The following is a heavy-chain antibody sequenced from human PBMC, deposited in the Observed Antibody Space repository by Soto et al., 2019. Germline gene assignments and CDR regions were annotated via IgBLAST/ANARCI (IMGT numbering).Heavy chain of an antibody. D-gene: IGHD3-10*01. CDR1: GGSISSAGYN. Sequence: QVHLQESGPGLVKPSQTLSLTCTVSGGSISSAGYNWSWIRQHPGKGLEWIGYIYYSGSTYYNPSLKSRVTISVDTSKNQFSLKLSSVTAADTAVYYCERYGSGSYYPTTFDYWGQGTLVTVSS. CDR2: IYYSGST. CDR3: ERYGSGSYYPTTFDY. V-gene: IGHV4-31*03. J-gene: IGHJ4*02.